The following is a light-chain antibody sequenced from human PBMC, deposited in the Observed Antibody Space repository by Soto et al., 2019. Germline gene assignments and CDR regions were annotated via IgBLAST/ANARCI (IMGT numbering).Light chain of an antibody. J-gene: IGKJ1*01. CDR3: QQGYSTLWT. CDR1: QSISYY. V-gene: IGKV1-39*01. CDR2: AAS. Sequence: DIQMTQSPSSLSASVGDRVTITCRASQSISYYLNWYQQKPGKAPKLLIYAASTLQSGVPSRFSGSGSGTDFTLTISSLQPEYFATYYCQQGYSTLWTFGQGTKVEIK.